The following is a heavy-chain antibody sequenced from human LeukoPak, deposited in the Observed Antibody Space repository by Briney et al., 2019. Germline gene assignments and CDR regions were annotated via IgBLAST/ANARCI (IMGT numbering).Heavy chain of an antibody. CDR3: AKGHDSSGYYTGTFDY. Sequence: GGSLRLSCAASGVTLSTHAMSWARQAPGKGLEWVSGISSSGSGDNTYYADSVKGRFTISRDNSKNTLYLQMNSLRAEDTAVYYCAKGHDSSGYYTGTFDYWGQGTLVTVSS. CDR1: GVTLSTHA. CDR2: ISSSGSGDNT. V-gene: IGHV3-23*01. J-gene: IGHJ4*02. D-gene: IGHD3-22*01.